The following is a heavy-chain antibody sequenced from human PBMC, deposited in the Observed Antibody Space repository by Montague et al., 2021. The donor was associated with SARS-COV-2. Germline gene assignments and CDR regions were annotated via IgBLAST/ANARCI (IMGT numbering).Heavy chain of an antibody. CDR1: IGSISSGSYY. V-gene: IGHV4-61*02. D-gene: IGHD6-25*01. CDR3: ARDGYSSGWNGLHWFDP. J-gene: IGHJ5*02. Sequence: TLSLTCTVSIGSISSGSYYWSWIRQPAGKGLEWIGRIYTSGSTNYNPSLKSRVTISVDTSKNQFSLKLSSVTAADTAVYHCARDGYSSGWNGLHWFDPWGQGTLVTVPS. CDR2: IYTSGST.